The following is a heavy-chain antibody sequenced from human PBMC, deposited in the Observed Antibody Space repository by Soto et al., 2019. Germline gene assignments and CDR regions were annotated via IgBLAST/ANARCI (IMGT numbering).Heavy chain of an antibody. Sequence: GGSLRLSCAASGFTFSSYGMHWVRQAPGKGLEWVAVISYDGSNKYYADSVKGRFTISRDNSKNTLYLQMNSLRAEDTAVYYCAKDPLHSDYWGQGTLVTVSS. CDR2: ISYDGSNK. J-gene: IGHJ4*02. V-gene: IGHV3-30*18. D-gene: IGHD4-4*01. CDR3: AKDPLHSDY. CDR1: GFTFSSYG.